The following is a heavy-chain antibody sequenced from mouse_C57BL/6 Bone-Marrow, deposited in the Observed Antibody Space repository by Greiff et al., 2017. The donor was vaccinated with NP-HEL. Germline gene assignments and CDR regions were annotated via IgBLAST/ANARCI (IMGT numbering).Heavy chain of an antibody. V-gene: IGHV1-81*01. J-gene: IGHJ2*01. CDR3: ARRGCDEEGFDY. CDR1: GYTFTSYG. CDR2: IYPRSGNT. Sequence: VQLQESGAELARPGASVKLSCKASGYTFTSYGISWVKQRPGQGLEWIGEIYPRSGNTYYNEKFQGKATLTADKSSSTAYMELRSLTSADSAVYFCARRGCDEEGFDYWGQGTTLTVSS.